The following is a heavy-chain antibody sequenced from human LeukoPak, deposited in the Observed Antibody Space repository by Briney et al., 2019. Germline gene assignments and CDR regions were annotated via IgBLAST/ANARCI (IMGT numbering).Heavy chain of an antibody. CDR3: ARDASPYCSSTTRSHGMDV. V-gene: IGHV1-18*01. Sequence: ASVKVSCKASGYTFTSYGISWVRQAPGQGLEWMGWISAYNGNTNSAQKLQGRVTMTTDTPTSTAYMELRSLRSDDTAVYYCARDASPYCSSTTRSHGMDVWGQGTTVTVSS. CDR2: ISAYNGNT. J-gene: IGHJ6*02. CDR1: GYTFTSYG. D-gene: IGHD2-2*01.